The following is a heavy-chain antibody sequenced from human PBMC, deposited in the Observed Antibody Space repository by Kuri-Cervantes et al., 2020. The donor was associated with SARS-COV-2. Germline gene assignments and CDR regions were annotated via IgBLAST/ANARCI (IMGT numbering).Heavy chain of an antibody. CDR3: ARERHYYDSSGYYSLFDY. D-gene: IGHD3-22*01. V-gene: IGHV3-30*04. CDR2: ISYDGSNK. CDR1: GFTFSSYA. Sequence: GESLKISCAASGFTFSSYAMHWVRQAPSKGLEWVAVISYDGSNKYYADSVKGRFTISRDNSKNTLYLQMNSLRAEDTAVYYCARERHYYDSSGYYSLFDYWGQGTLVTVSS. J-gene: IGHJ4*02.